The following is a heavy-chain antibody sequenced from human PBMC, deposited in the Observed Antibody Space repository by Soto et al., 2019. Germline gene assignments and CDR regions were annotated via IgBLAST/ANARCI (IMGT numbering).Heavy chain of an antibody. V-gene: IGHV1-58*01. CDR1: GCTFSHSA. CDR3: ATDKGDSFGYGSS. D-gene: IGHD5-18*01. J-gene: IGHJ5*02. CDR2: IVVGSGNT. Sequence: SVKVSCKASGCTFSHSAVQWVRQARGQRLEGIGWIVVGSGNTNYAQKFQERVTITRDMSTTTAYMELSSLRSEDTAVYYCATDKGDSFGYGSSWGQGTLVTVSS.